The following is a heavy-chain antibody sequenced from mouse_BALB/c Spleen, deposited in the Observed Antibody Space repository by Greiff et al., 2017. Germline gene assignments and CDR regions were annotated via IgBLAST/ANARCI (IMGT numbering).Heavy chain of an antibody. CDR1: GFTFSDYY. D-gene: IGHD2-10*01. J-gene: IGHJ4*01. CDR2: ISDGGSYT. V-gene: IGHV5-4*02. CDR3: ARVAYYGNYDAMDY. Sequence: EVHLVESGGGLVKPGGSLKLSCAASGFTFSDYYMYWVRQTPEKRLEWVATISDGGSYTYYPDSVKGRFTISRDNAKNNLYLQMSSLKSEDTAMYYCARVAYYGNYDAMDYWGQGTSVTVSS.